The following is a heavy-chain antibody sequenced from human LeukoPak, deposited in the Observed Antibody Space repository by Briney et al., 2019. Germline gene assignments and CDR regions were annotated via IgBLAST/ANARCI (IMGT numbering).Heavy chain of an antibody. CDR3: ARGGSSLDS. V-gene: IGHV4-59*01. D-gene: IGHD6-13*01. CDR1: GASINGYF. Sequence: PPETLSLTCTVSGASINGYFWNWIRQPPGKGLEWIGYIYYSGNANYNPSLYNPSLKSRLTILVDTSKNQFSLKLSSVAAVDTTVYYCARGGSSLDSWGQGTLVTVSS. CDR2: IYYSGNA. J-gene: IGHJ4*02.